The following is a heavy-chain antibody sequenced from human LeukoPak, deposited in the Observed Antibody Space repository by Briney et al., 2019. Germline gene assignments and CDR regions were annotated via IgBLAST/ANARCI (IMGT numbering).Heavy chain of an antibody. CDR3: ARGFPQYSSGWPRIDY. CDR1: GFTFSSYS. CDR2: ISTSSSYI. J-gene: IGHJ4*02. D-gene: IGHD6-19*01. V-gene: IGHV3-21*01. Sequence: PGGSLRLSCAASGFTFSSYSMNWVRQAPGKGLEWVSSISTSSSYIYYVDSVKGRFTISRDNAKNSLYLQMNSLRAEDTAVYYCARGFPQYSSGWPRIDYWGQGTLVTVSS.